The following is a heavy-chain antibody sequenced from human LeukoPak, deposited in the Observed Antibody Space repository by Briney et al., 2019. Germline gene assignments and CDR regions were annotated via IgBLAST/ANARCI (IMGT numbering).Heavy chain of an antibody. V-gene: IGHV4-59*08. J-gene: IGHJ5*02. D-gene: IGHD5-12*01. Sequence: KPSETLSLTCTVSGGSISSYYWNWIRQPPGKGLEWIGSIYYTGSTNYNPSLKSRVTMSVYTSKNQFSLKLSSVTPADTAVYLCARHLCFSGYDGWFDPWGQGTLVTVFS. CDR3: ARHLCFSGYDGWFDP. CDR1: GGSISSYY. CDR2: IYYTGST.